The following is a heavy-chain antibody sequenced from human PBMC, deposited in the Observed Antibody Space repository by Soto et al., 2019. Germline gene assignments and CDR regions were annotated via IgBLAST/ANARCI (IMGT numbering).Heavy chain of an antibody. CDR2: ISGSGGST. CDR3: AKASGYRGSWSYFDY. V-gene: IGHV3-23*01. Sequence: PGGSLRLSCAASGFTFSSYAMSWVRQAPGKGLEWVSAISGSGGSTYYADSVKGRFTISRGNSKNTLYLQMNSLRAEDTAVYYCAKASGYRGSWSYFDYWGQGTLVTVSS. J-gene: IGHJ4*02. CDR1: GFTFSSYA. D-gene: IGHD6-13*01.